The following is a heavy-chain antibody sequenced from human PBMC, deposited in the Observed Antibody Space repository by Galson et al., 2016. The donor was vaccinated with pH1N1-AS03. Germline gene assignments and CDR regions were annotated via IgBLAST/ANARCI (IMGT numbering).Heavy chain of an antibody. CDR3: AKALGIAYYYYYGQDV. CDR2: ISGSGGST. J-gene: IGHJ6*02. D-gene: IGHD7-27*01. Sequence: SLRLSCAASGFVFSNYAMTWVRQAPGKGLEWVSSISGSGGSTYYADSVKGRFAISRDNSKNTRYLQMNRLRAAGTALYYCAKALGIAYYYYYGQDVCGQENTVTVS. V-gene: IGHV3-23*01. CDR1: GFVFSNYA.